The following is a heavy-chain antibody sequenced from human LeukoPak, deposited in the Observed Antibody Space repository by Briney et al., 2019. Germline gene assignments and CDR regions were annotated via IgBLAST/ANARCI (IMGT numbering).Heavy chain of an antibody. V-gene: IGHV3-21*05. J-gene: IGHJ6*02. D-gene: IGHD5-12*01. CDR3: ATGYSGYDGSSYYYYGMDV. Sequence: GGSLRLSCAASGFTFSSYSMNWVRQAPGKGLEWVSYISSSSSYIYYADSVKGRFTISRDNAKNSLYLQMNSLRAEDTAVYYCATGYSGYDGSSYYYYGMDVWGQGTTVTVSS. CDR1: GFTFSSYS. CDR2: ISSSSSYI.